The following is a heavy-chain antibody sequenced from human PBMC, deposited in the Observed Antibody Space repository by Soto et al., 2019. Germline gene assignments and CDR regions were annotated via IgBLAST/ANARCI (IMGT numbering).Heavy chain of an antibody. Sequence: GGSLSLSCAASGFTFSSYAMHWVRQAPGKGLEWVAVISYDGSNKYYADSVKGRFTISRDNSNNTLYLQMNSLRAEDTAVYYCARGGDYYDSSGYYSVGTFDIWGQGTMVTVSS. CDR3: ARGGDYYDSSGYYSVGTFDI. CDR1: GFTFSSYA. D-gene: IGHD3-22*01. CDR2: ISYDGSNK. V-gene: IGHV3-30*14. J-gene: IGHJ3*02.